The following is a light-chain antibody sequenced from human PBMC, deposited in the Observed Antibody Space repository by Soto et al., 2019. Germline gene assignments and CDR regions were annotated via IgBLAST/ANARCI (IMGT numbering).Light chain of an antibody. V-gene: IGLV2-8*01. CDR3: SSYAGTNNVI. J-gene: IGLJ2*01. CDR1: SNDVGGYNY. CDR2: EVS. Sequence: QSVLTQPPSASGSPGQSVTISCTGTSNDVGGYNYVSWYQQLPGKAPKLMIYEVSKRPSGVPDRFSGSKSGNTASLTVSGLQAEDESDYFCSSYAGTNNVIFGGGTKVTVL.